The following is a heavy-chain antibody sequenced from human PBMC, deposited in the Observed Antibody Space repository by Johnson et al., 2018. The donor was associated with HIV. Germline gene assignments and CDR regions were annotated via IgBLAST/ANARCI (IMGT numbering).Heavy chain of an antibody. J-gene: IGHJ3*02. V-gene: IGHV3-30*04. D-gene: IGHD3-22*01. CDR3: ARDISSGYNAFDI. CDR1: GFTFSSYA. CDR2: ISYDGSNK. Sequence: QVQLVESGGGVVQPGRSLRLSCAASGFTFSSYAMHWVRQAPGKGLEWVAVISYDGSNKYYADSVKGRFTISRDNSKNTLYLQMNSLRAEDTALYYCARDISSGYNAFDIWGQGTMVTVSS.